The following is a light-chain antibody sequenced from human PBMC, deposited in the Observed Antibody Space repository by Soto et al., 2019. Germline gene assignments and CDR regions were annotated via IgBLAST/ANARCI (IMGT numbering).Light chain of an antibody. V-gene: IGLV1-51*01. J-gene: IGLJ2*01. CDR3: ATWDMGLSVYVL. CDR1: SSNGGSNY. Sequence: QSVLTQPPSVSAAPGQKVTISCSGSSSNGGSNYVSWYQQLPGTAPKLLIYDNNKRPSAIPDRFSGSKSVTSATLDITGLQTGDEADYYCATWDMGLSVYVLFGGGTKLTVL. CDR2: DNN.